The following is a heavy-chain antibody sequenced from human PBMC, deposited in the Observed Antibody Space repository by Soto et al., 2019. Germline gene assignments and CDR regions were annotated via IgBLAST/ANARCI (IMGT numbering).Heavy chain of an antibody. V-gene: IGHV4-59*01. CDR2: IYYSGST. D-gene: IGHD5-18*01. J-gene: IGHJ6*02. CDR1: GGSISSYY. Sequence: PSETLSLTCTVSGGSISSYYWSWIRQPPGKGLEWIGYIYYSGSTNYNPSLKSRVTISVDTSKNQFSLKLSSVTAADTAVYYCARGSTAMVTLGYYYYGMDVWGQGTTVTVS. CDR3: ARGSTAMVTLGYYYYGMDV.